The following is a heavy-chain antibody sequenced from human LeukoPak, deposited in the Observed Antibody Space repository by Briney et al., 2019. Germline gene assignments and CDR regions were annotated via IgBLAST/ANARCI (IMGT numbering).Heavy chain of an antibody. V-gene: IGHV3-23*01. D-gene: IGHD3-10*01. CDR1: GFTLSSYA. J-gene: IGHJ4*02. CDR3: AKDHLGFPANYFDY. Sequence: GGSLRLSCAASGFTLSSYAMSWVRQAPGKGLEWVSAISGSGGTTYSAHSAKGRFKISRDNSKNTLYLQMNSLRAEDTAVYYCAKDHLGFPANYFDYWGQGTLVTASS. CDR2: ISGSGGTT.